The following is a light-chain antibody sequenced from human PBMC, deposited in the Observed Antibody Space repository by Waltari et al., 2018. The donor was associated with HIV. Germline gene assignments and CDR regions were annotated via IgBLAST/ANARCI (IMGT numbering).Light chain of an antibody. CDR3: QQYETWPLT. Sequence: EVVMTQSPVTLSMSLGERATLSCRASQTIRSALARYQQNPGQAPRLLIYGASTRATGIPARFSGSGSGTEFTLTISSLQSEDFAVYYCQQYETWPLTFGGGTKVEIK. J-gene: IGKJ4*01. CDR1: QTIRSA. V-gene: IGKV3-15*01. CDR2: GAS.